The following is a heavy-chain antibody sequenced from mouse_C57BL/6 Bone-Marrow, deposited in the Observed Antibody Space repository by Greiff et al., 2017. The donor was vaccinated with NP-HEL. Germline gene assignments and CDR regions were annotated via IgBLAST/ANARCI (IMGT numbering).Heavy chain of an antibody. V-gene: IGHV1-82*01. Sequence: QVQLKESGPELVKPGASVKISCKASGYAFSSSWMNWVKQRPGKGLEWIGRIYPGDGDTNYNGKFKGKATLTADKSSSTAYMQLSSLTSEDSAVYFCARERNSDHLWYFDVWGTGTTVTVSS. J-gene: IGHJ1*03. CDR1: GYAFSSSW. CDR3: ARERNSDHLWYFDV. CDR2: IYPGDGDT.